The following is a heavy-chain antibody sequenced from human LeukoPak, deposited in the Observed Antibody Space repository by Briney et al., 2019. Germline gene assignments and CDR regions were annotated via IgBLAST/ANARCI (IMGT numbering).Heavy chain of an antibody. CDR3: ARTYYYDNSAVFGH. CDR2: INSGSSYI. CDR1: GFTFSTYS. V-gene: IGHV3-21*01. Sequence: GGSLRLSCAASGFTFSTYSMNWVRQAPGKGLEWVSSINSGSSYINYADSVRGRFTISRDNAKNSLYLQMNSLRSEDTDVYYCARTYYYDNSAVFGHWGQGALVTVSS. J-gene: IGHJ4*02. D-gene: IGHD3-22*01.